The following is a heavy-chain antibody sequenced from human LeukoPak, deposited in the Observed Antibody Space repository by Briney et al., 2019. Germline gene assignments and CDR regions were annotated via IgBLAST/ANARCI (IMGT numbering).Heavy chain of an antibody. CDR1: GYMFTDYY. Sequence: ASVKVSCKASGYMFTDYYLHWVRQAPGQGLEWMGWINPNSGGTNYAQKFQGRVTMTRDTSISTAYMELSRLRSDDTAVYYCARAVRDGYIDYYYYMDVWGKGTTVTVSS. CDR2: INPNSGGT. CDR3: ARAVRDGYIDYYYYMDV. J-gene: IGHJ6*03. V-gene: IGHV1-2*02. D-gene: IGHD5-24*01.